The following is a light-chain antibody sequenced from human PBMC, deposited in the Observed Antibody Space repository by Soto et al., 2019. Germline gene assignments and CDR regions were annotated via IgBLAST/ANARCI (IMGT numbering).Light chain of an antibody. CDR1: QGISSY. Sequence: AIRMTQSPSPLSASTGDRVTITCRASQGISSYLAWYQQKPGKAPKLLIYAASTLQSGVPSRFSGSGSGTDFTLTISCLQSEDFATYYCQQYYSYPQTFGQGTKVDIK. J-gene: IGKJ1*01. CDR3: QQYYSYPQT. V-gene: IGKV1-8*01. CDR2: AAS.